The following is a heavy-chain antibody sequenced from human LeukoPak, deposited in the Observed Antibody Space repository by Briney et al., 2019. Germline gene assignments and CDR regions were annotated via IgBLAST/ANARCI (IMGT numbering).Heavy chain of an antibody. CDR3: ARDHSSGSDP. V-gene: IGHV4-34*01. CDR2: INHSGST. CDR1: GGSFSGYY. J-gene: IGHJ5*02. D-gene: IGHD6-19*01. Sequence: KPPETLSLTCAVYGGSFSGYYWSWIRQPPGKGLEWIGEINHSGSTNYNPSLKSRVTISVDTSKNQFSLKLSSVTAADTAVYYCARDHSSGSDPWGQGTLVTVSS.